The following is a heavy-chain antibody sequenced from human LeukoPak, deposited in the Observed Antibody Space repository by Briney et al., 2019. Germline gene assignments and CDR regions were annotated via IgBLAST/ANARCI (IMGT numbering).Heavy chain of an antibody. CDR2: IYYSGST. J-gene: IGHJ3*02. V-gene: IGHV4-59*01. Sequence: SETLSLTCTVSGGSISSYYWSWIRQPPGKGLEWIGYIYYSGSTNYNPSLKSRVTISVDTSKNQFSLKLNSVTAADTAVYYCVRGAAGLLDIRGQGTMVTVSS. CDR1: GGSISSYY. D-gene: IGHD6-13*01. CDR3: VRGAAGLLDI.